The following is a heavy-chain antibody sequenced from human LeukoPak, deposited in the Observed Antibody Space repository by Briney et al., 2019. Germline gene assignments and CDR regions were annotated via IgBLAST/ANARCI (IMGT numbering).Heavy chain of an antibody. CDR3: AREEIIVVYDVFDI. Sequence: GGSLRLSCAASGFTVSSNYMSWVRQAPGKGLEWVANIKQDGSEKNYVDSVKGRFTISRDNAKNSLFLQMNSLRAEDTAVYYCAREEIIVVYDVFDIWGQGTMVIVSS. V-gene: IGHV3-7*01. J-gene: IGHJ3*02. CDR1: GFTVSSNY. D-gene: IGHD3-22*01. CDR2: IKQDGSEK.